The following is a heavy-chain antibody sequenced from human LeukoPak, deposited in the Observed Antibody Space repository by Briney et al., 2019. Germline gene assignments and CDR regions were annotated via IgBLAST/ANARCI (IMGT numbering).Heavy chain of an antibody. J-gene: IGHJ4*02. CDR3: TRASGYTSGWPFDY. CDR1: GFTFSTYA. Sequence: GGSLRLSCAASGFTFSTYAMHWVRQAPGKRLEYVSAISSNGNSAYYANSVKGRFTISRDNSKNTLYLQMGSLRAEDMAVYYCTRASGYTSGWPFDYWGQGILVTVSS. CDR2: ISSNGNSA. V-gene: IGHV3-64*01. D-gene: IGHD6-19*01.